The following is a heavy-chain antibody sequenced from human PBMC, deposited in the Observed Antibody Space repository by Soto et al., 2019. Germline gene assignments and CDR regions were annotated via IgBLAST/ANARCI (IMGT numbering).Heavy chain of an antibody. Sequence: QVQLQESGPGLVKPSGTLSLTCTVSGDSISDSNWWTWVRQPPGKGLEWIGEVYHSGRANYNPSLSSRVTMSAATLKTPFNLRLSSVTAADTPVYYCAKTIGSGSYMPFGGQGTLVAVSP. D-gene: IGHD3-10*01. CDR2: VYHSGRA. CDR1: GDSISDSNW. CDR3: AKTIGSGSYMPF. V-gene: IGHV4-4*02. J-gene: IGHJ4*02.